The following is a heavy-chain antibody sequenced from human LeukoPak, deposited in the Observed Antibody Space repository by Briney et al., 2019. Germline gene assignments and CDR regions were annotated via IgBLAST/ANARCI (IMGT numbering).Heavy chain of an antibody. D-gene: IGHD1-1*01. CDR3: ARIPESVGINYFDS. CDR1: GGSFSGYL. CDR2: INHSGST. J-gene: IGHJ4*02. Sequence: SETLSLTCAVYGGSFSGYLWTWVRQPPGKGLERIGEINHSGSTNYSPSLKSQATISVDTSKSQFSLKVRSVTAADTAIYYCARIPESVGINYFDSWGQGTLLTVSS. V-gene: IGHV4-34*01.